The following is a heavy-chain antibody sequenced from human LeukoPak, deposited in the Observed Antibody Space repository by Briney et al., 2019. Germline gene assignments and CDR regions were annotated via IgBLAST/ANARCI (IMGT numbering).Heavy chain of an antibody. D-gene: IGHD3-22*01. Sequence: ASVKVSCKASGYTFTGYYMHWVRQAPGQGLEWMGWINPNSGGTNYAQKFQGRVTMTRDTSISTAYMELSRLRSDDTAVYYCAADYYDSSGYYFWGQGTLVTVSS. J-gene: IGHJ4*02. CDR3: AADYYDSSGYYF. CDR2: INPNSGGT. CDR1: GYTFTGYY. V-gene: IGHV1-2*02.